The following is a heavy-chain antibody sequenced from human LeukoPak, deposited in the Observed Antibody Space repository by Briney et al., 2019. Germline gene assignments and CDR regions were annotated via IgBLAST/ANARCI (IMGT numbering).Heavy chain of an antibody. CDR2: IYHSGST. J-gene: IGHJ4*02. D-gene: IGHD2-2*02. CDR3: ARVQDARQRYCSSTSCHTGIDY. CDR1: GGSLNPYY. Sequence: SETLSLTCAVYGGSLNPYYWSWIRQSPGKGLEWIGEIYHSGSTNHNPSLKSRVTMSIDTSKNQFSLKLSSVTAADTAVYYCARVQDARQRYCSSTSCHTGIDYWGQGTLVTVSS. V-gene: IGHV4-34*01.